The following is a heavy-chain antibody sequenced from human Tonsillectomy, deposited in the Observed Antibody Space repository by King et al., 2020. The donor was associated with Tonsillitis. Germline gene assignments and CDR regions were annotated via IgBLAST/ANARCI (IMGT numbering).Heavy chain of an antibody. V-gene: IGHV4-31*03. D-gene: IGHD2-2*01. CDR3: ARLRGYCSSTSCFPDY. Sequence: QLQESGPGLVKPSQTLSLTCTGSGGSISSGGYYWSWIRQHPGKGLEWIVYIYYTGSTYYNPSRMSRLTISVDTSKNQFSLKLSSVTAADTAVYYCARLRGYCSSTSCFPDYWGQGTLVTVSS. J-gene: IGHJ4*02. CDR1: GGSISSGGYY. CDR2: IYYTGST.